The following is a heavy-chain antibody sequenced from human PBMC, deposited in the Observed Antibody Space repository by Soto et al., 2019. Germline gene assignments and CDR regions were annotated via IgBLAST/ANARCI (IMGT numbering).Heavy chain of an antibody. CDR1: GYTFTRYG. CDR2: INTANGDT. CDR3: TRDLLGTAWYDI. D-gene: IGHD6-19*01. V-gene: IGHV1-3*05. J-gene: IGHJ4*02. Sequence: QVQLVQSGAEEKRPGASVNLSCKGSGYTFTRYGLHLVRQAPGQRLEWMGWINTANGDTEYSQNFQGRVTFTRDTSARTAYMELSSMRSQDTALFYCTRDLLGTAWYDIWGQVFLLTVSS.